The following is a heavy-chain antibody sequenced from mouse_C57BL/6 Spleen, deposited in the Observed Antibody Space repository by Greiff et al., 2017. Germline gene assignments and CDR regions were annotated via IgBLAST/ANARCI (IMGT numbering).Heavy chain of an antibody. J-gene: IGHJ1*03. CDR1: GYSITSGYY. CDR2: ISYDGSN. V-gene: IGHV3-6*01. Sequence: EVKLQESGPGLVKPSQSLSLTCSVTGYSITSGYYWNWIRQFPGNKLEWMGYISYDGSNNYNPSLKNRISITRDTSKNQFFLKLNSVTTEDTATYYCARGDYDGSYWYFDVWGTGTTVTVSS. D-gene: IGHD1-1*01. CDR3: ARGDYDGSYWYFDV.